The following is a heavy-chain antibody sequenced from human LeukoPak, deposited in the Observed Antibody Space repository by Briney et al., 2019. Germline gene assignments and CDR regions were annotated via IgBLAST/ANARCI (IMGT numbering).Heavy chain of an antibody. V-gene: IGHV4-59*01. CDR1: GGSISSYY. Sequence: SETLSLTCTVSGGSISSYYWSWIRQPPGKGLEWIGYIYYSGSTNYNPSLKSRVTISVDTSKNQFSLKLSSVTAADTAVYYCARVKTYGRYFDFWGQGTLVTVSS. CDR2: IYYSGST. J-gene: IGHJ4*02. D-gene: IGHD3-10*01. CDR3: ARVKTYGRYFDF.